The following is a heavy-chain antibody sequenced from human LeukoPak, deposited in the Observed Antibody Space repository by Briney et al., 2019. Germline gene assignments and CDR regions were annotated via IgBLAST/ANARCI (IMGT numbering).Heavy chain of an antibody. CDR2: ISYSGST. CDR3: ARNWPNFDY. V-gene: IGHV4-59*01. Sequence: PSETLSLTCTVSGGSIRSFYCSWIRQPPGKGLEWIGYISYSGSTKYNPSLKSRVTISVDTSKNQFSLKLSSVTAADTAVYYCARNWPNFDYWGQGALVTVSS. CDR1: GGSIRSFY. J-gene: IGHJ4*02.